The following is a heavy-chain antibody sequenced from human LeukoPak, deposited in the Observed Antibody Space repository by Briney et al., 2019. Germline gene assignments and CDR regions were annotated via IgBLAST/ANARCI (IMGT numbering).Heavy chain of an antibody. CDR3: ARALGGVISFDY. Sequence: SETLSLTCTVSGGSISSYYWSWIRQPPGKGLEWIGYIYYSGSTSYNPSLKSRVTISVDTSKNQFSLKLSSVTAADTAVYYCARALGGVISFDYWGQGTLVTVSS. V-gene: IGHV4-59*01. D-gene: IGHD3-16*01. CDR2: IYYSGST. J-gene: IGHJ4*02. CDR1: GGSISSYY.